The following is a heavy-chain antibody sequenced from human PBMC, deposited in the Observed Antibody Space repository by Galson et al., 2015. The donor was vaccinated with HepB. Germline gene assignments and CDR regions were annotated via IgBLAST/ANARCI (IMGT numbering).Heavy chain of an antibody. CDR2: ISYDGRHK. J-gene: IGHJ4*02. Sequence: SLRLSCAASGFIFSRYGMNWVRQAPGKGLEWVAVISYDGRHKYYADFVKGRITISRDNSKNTLHLQMSSLRVEDTALYYCARSSYYILQDTFDYWGQGTLVIVSS. CDR3: ARSSYYILQDTFDY. V-gene: IGHV3-30*03. D-gene: IGHD3-22*01. CDR1: GFIFSRYG.